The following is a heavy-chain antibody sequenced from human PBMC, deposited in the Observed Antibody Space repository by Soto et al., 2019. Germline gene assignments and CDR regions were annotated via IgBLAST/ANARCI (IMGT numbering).Heavy chain of an antibody. D-gene: IGHD3-3*01. J-gene: IGHJ4*02. V-gene: IGHV3-48*01. Sequence: EVQLVESGGGLVQPGGSLRLSCAASGFTFSSYSMNWVRQAPGKGLEWVSYISSSSSTIYYADSVKGRFTISRDNAKNSLYLQMNSLRAEDTAVYYCARSRGGNKRSFSGVGYLYYFDYWGQGTLVTVSS. CDR1: GFTFSSYS. CDR3: ARSRGGNKRSFSGVGYLYYFDY. CDR2: ISSSSSTI.